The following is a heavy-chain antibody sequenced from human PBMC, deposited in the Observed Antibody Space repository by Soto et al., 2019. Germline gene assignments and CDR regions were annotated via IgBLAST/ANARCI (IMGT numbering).Heavy chain of an antibody. D-gene: IGHD2-15*01. CDR1: GGSISDHY. V-gene: IGHV4-4*07. CDR2: IHSGGTT. CDR3: ARISGGPIC. J-gene: IGHJ4*02. Sequence: VQVQESGPGLVKPSETLSLTCTVSGGSISDHYWHWIRQSAGKRLEWIGRIHSGGTTDYSPSLRSRLDMSIDTSKNQLSLRLNYMTAADTAVYYCARISGGPICWGRGTLVTVSS.